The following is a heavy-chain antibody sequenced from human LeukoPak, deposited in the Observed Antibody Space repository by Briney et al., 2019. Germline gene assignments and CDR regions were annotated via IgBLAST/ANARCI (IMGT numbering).Heavy chain of an antibody. D-gene: IGHD1-1*01. CDR1: GYYISRGYY. CDR3: ARDQLELRY. V-gene: IGHV4-38-2*02. CDR2: IYHSGSA. Sequence: SETLSLTCTASGYYISRGYYWGWIRQPPGKGLEWIGSIYHSGSAYYNPSLKSRVTISVDTSKNQFSLKLSSVTAADTAVYYCARDQLELRYWGQGTLVTVSS. J-gene: IGHJ4*02.